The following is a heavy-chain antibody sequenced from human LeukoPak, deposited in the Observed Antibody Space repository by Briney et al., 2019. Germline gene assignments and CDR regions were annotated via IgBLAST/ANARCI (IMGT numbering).Heavy chain of an antibody. CDR2: INPNNGVT. CDR1: GFPFNGYY. V-gene: IGHV1-2*02. Sequence: ASVKVSCKTSGFPFNGYYIHWVRQAPGQGLEWMGWINPNNGVTNYAQKFQGRVTMTSDTPISTTSMELNRLRSDDTAFYYCARDGHFCGGDCLDAFDIWGQGTMVSVSS. J-gene: IGHJ3*02. CDR3: ARDGHFCGGDCLDAFDI. D-gene: IGHD2-21*02.